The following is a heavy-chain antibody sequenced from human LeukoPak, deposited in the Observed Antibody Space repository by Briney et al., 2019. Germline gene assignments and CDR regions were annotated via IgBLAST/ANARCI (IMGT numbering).Heavy chain of an antibody. J-gene: IGHJ4*02. CDR1: GGSFSNYY. CDR2: INHSGST. Sequence: SETLSLTCAVYGGSFSNYYWSWIRRPPGKGLEWIGEINHSGSTNYNPSLKSRVTISVDTSKNQLSLKLSSVTAADTAVYYCAREADGSGSFDYWGQGTLVTVSS. CDR3: AREADGSGSFDY. V-gene: IGHV4-34*01. D-gene: IGHD3-10*01.